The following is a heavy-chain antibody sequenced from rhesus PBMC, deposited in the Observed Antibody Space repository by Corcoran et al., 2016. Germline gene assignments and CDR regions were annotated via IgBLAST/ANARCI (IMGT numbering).Heavy chain of an antibody. Sequence: QLQLQESGPGLVKPSETLSLTCAVPGGLCSSYWWSWIRQPPGKGPEWIGEINGNSRSTNYHPSLKNRVTISKDASKSQFSRKLSSVTAAVTAVYYCARYGYSNYGYYFDYWGQGVLVTVSS. V-gene: IGHV4-80*01. CDR1: GGLCSSYW. D-gene: IGHD4-23*01. CDR2: INGNSRST. CDR3: ARYGYSNYGYYFDY. J-gene: IGHJ4*01.